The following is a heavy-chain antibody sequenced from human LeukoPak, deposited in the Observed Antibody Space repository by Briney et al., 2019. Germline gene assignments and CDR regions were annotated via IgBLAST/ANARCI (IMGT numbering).Heavy chain of an antibody. Sequence: SQTLSLTCAISGDSVSSDSVAWSWLRQSPSRGLEWLGRTYYRSRWYNDYAVSVKSRITINADTSKNQFSLQLNSVTPEDTAMYYCARARILETGTNSNAFDIWGQGTMVTVSS. CDR2: TYYRSRWYN. J-gene: IGHJ3*02. V-gene: IGHV6-1*01. CDR3: ARARILETGTNSNAFDI. D-gene: IGHD1/OR15-1a*01. CDR1: GDSVSSDSVA.